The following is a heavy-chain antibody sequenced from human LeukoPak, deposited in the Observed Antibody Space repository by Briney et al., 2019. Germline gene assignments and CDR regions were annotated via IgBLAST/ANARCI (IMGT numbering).Heavy chain of an antibody. CDR2: INPNSGGT. V-gene: IGHV1-2*02. CDR3: ARDQGATVTTGWFDP. D-gene: IGHD4-17*01. J-gene: IGHJ5*02. CDR1: GDTFTGYY. Sequence: ASVKVSCKASGDTFTGYYMHWVRQAPGKGLEWMGWINPNSGGTNYAQKFQGRVTMTRDTSISTAYMELSRLRSDDTSVYYCARDQGATVTTGWFDPWGQGTLVTVSS.